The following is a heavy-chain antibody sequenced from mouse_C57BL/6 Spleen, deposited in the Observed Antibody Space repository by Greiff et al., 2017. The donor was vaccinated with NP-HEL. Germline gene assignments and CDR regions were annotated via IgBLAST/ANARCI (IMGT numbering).Heavy chain of an antibody. CDR2: ISSGSSTI. D-gene: IGHD2-1*01. CDR3: ARGDGNYYAWFAY. J-gene: IGHJ3*01. CDR1: GFTFSDYG. Sequence: DVMLVESGGGLVKPGGSLKLSCAASGFTFSDYGMHWVRQAPEKGLEWVAYISSGSSTIYYADTVKGRFTISRDNAKNTLFLQMTSLRSEDTAMFYCARGDGNYYAWFAYWGQGTLVTVSA. V-gene: IGHV5-17*01.